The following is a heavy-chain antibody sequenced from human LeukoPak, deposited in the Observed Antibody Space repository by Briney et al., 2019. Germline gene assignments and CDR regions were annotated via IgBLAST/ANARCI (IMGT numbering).Heavy chain of an antibody. J-gene: IGHJ6*03. V-gene: IGHV1-2*02. CDR2: INPNSGGT. Sequence: ASVKVSCRAAGYTFTDYYIHWLRQAPGQGLEWMGWINPNSGGTLYAQKFKGRVTMTRDTSISTAYMELSRLTSDDKAVYYCAKCMGVAVCYMDVWGKGTTVTVSS. D-gene: IGHD2-8*01. CDR1: GYTFTDYY. CDR3: AKCMGVAVCYMDV.